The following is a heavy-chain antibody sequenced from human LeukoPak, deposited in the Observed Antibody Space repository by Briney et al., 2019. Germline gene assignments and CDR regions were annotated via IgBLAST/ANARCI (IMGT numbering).Heavy chain of an antibody. CDR1: GGPISSSSYY. J-gene: IGHJ3*02. Sequence: PSETLSLTCTVSGGPISSSSYYWGWIRQPPGKGLEWIGSIYYSGSTYYNPSLKSRVTISVDTSKNQFSLKLSSVTAADTAVYYCARYSTANYGLGPDAFDIWGQGTMVTVSS. CDR3: ARYSTANYGLGPDAFDI. V-gene: IGHV4-39*01. D-gene: IGHD2/OR15-2a*01. CDR2: IYYSGST.